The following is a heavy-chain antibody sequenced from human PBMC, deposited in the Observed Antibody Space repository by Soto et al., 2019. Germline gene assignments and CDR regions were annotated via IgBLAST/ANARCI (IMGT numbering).Heavy chain of an antibody. CDR2: IIPIFDTA. V-gene: IGHV1-69*13. CDR1: GGTFSSYA. D-gene: IGHD3-22*01. CDR3: ASAIIYYDSSGYYPFDD. Sequence: SVKVSCKASGGTFSSYAISWVRQAPGQGLERMGGIIPIFDTADYAQKFQGRVTITADESTNTAYMELSSLRSEDTAVYYCASAIIYYDSSGYYPFDDWGQGTLVTVSS. J-gene: IGHJ4*02.